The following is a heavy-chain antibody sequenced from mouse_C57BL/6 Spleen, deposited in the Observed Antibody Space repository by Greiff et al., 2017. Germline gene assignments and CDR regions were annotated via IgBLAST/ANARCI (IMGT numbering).Heavy chain of an antibody. Sequence: QVQLQQPGAELVKPGASVKLSCKASGYTFTSYWMQWVKQRPGQGLEWIGEIDPSDSYTNHNQTFKGKATFTVDTSSSTAYMQLSSLTSEDSAVYYCSRNRRNLGAMDYWGQGTSVTVSS. D-gene: IGHD4-1*01. CDR1: GYTFTSYW. V-gene: IGHV1-50*01. CDR3: SRNRRNLGAMDY. CDR2: IDPSDSYT. J-gene: IGHJ4*01.